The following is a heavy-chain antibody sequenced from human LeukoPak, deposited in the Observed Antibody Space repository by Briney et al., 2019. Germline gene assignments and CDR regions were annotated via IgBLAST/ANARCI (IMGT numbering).Heavy chain of an antibody. V-gene: IGHV1-8*02. Sequence: ASVKVSCKASGYTCTSSDINWMRQATAQGLEWMGWMNTNSGNTGYAQKFQGRVTMTRNTSISTAYMELSSLISEDTAVYYCAIGPYDSSGYYYGYWGQGTLVTVSS. J-gene: IGHJ4*02. CDR3: AIGPYDSSGYYYGY. CDR1: GYTCTSSD. D-gene: IGHD3-22*01. CDR2: MNTNSGNT.